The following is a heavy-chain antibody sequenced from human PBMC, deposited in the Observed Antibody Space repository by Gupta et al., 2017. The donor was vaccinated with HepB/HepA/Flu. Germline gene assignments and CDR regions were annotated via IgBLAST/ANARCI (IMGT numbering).Heavy chain of an antibody. V-gene: IGHV3-48*02. J-gene: IGHJ4*02. CDR2: ISSTSGTI. D-gene: IGHD3-22*01. Sequence: EVQLVESGGGLVQPGESPRLSCAASGFSFSNYNMNWVRQAPGKGLEWLSFISSTSGTIHYADSVKGRFTISRDNAKNSLFLQMNSLRDEDTALYYCTTDLIVVNNWGQGTLVTVSS. CDR1: GFSFSNYN. CDR3: TTDLIVVNN.